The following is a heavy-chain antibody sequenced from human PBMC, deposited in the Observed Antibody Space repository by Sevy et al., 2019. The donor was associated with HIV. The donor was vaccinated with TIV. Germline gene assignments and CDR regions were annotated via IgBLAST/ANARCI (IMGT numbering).Heavy chain of an antibody. J-gene: IGHJ5*02. CDR1: AFTFSNDW. D-gene: IGHD5-12*01. V-gene: IGHV3-15*07. Sequence: GGSLRLSCVASAFTFSNDWMTWVRQAPGKGLEWVGHIRSATDGGTTDYAAPVKGRFSISRDDSKKTVYLEMNRLKIEDTGVYFCAILSGNYWGDWLDPWGQGTLVTVSS. CDR3: AILSGNYWGDWLDP. CDR2: IRSATDGGTT.